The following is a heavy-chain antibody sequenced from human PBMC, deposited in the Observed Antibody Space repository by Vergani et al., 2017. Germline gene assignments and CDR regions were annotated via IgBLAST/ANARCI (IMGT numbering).Heavy chain of an antibody. CDR2: INHSGST. Sequence: QVQLQQWGAGLLKPSETLSLTCAVYGGSFSGYYWSWIRQPPGKGLEWIGEINHSGSTNYNPSLKSRVTISVDTSKNQFSLKLSSVTAADTAVYYCARGTSRIPYYYYDGMDVWGQGTTVTVS. CDR3: ARGTSRIPYYYYDGMDV. V-gene: IGHV4-34*01. J-gene: IGHJ6*02. CDR1: GGSFSGYY.